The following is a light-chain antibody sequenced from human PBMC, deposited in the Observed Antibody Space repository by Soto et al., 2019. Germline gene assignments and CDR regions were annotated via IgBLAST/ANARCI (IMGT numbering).Light chain of an antibody. Sequence: QSVLTQSASVSGSPGQSITISCTGTSSDVGSYNLVSWYQQHPGKAPKLMIYEVSKRPSGVSNRFSGSKSGNTASLTISGLQAEDEADYYCCSYAGSSTFVFGTGTKVT. CDR1: SSDVGSYNL. J-gene: IGLJ1*01. CDR3: CSYAGSSTFV. CDR2: EVS. V-gene: IGLV2-23*02.